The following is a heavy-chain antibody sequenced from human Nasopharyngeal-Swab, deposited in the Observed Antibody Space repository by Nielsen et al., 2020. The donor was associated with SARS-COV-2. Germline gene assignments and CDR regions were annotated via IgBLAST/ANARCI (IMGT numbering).Heavy chain of an antibody. CDR1: GYTFTGYY. J-gene: IGHJ3*02. Sequence: ASVQVSCKASGYTFTGYYMHWVRQAPSEGLEWMGRTNPNSGGTNYAQKFQGRVTMTRDTSTSTVYMELSSLRSEDTAVYYCARDPYYYGSMGAFDIWGQGTMVTVSS. V-gene: IGHV1-2*06. CDR2: TNPNSGGT. CDR3: ARDPYYYGSMGAFDI. D-gene: IGHD3-10*01.